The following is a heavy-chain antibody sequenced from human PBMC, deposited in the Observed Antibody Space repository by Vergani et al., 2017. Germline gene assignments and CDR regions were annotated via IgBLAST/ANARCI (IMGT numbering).Heavy chain of an antibody. V-gene: IGHV4-59*01. CDR2: IYYSGST. CDR1: GGSISSYY. D-gene: IGHD3-10*01. J-gene: IGHJ4*02. Sequence: QVQLQESGPGLVKPSETLSLTCTVSGGSISSYYWSWIRQPPGKGLEWIGYIYYSGSTNSNPSLKSRVTISVDTSKNQFSLKLSSVTAADTAVYYWGLWFGDGWVRGWGQGTLVTVSS. CDR3: GLWFGDGWVRG.